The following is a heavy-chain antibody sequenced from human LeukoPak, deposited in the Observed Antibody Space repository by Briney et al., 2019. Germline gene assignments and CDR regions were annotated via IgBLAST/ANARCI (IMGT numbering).Heavy chain of an antibody. CDR3: ARIGYSSSSLDY. D-gene: IGHD6-6*01. CDR2: IKQDGSVK. J-gene: IGHJ4*02. Sequence: PGGSLRLSCAASGFTFSDYWMTWVRQAPGKGLEWVANIKQDGSVKYYMDSVKGRFTISRENAKNSLYLQMNSLRAEDTAVYNCARIGYSSSSLDYWGQGTLVTVSS. CDR1: GFTFSDYW. V-gene: IGHV3-7*01.